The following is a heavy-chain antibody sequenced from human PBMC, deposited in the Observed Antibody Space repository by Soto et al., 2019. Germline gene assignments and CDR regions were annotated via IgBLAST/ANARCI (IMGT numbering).Heavy chain of an antibody. V-gene: IGHV3-7*01. CDR2: IKQDGSEK. CDR3: ARGPPRGYCSSNSCDKGVPPPLNWFDP. CDR1: GFTFSSYW. Sequence: PGGSLRLSCAASGFTFSSYWMSWVRQAPGKGLEWVANIKQDGSEKYYVDSVKGRFTISRDNAKNSLYLQMNSLRAEDTAVYYCARGPPRGYCSSNSCDKGVPPPLNWFDPWGQGTLLTVSS. D-gene: IGHD2-2*02. J-gene: IGHJ5*02.